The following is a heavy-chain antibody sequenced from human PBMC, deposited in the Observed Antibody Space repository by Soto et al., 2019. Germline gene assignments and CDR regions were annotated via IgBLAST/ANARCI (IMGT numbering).Heavy chain of an antibody. CDR3: ARGVAAADGMDV. J-gene: IGHJ6*02. D-gene: IGHD6-13*01. Sequence: ASVKVSCKASGYTFTIYDINWVRQATGQGLEWMGWMNPNSGNTGYAQKFQGRVTMTRNTSISTAYMELSSLRSEDTAVYYCARGVAAADGMDVWGQGTTVTVSS. V-gene: IGHV1-8*01. CDR2: MNPNSGNT. CDR1: GYTFTIYD.